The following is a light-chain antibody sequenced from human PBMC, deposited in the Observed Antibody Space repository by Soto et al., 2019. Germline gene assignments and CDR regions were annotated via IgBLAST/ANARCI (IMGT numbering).Light chain of an antibody. CDR1: QSLVYADGNTY. J-gene: IGKJ1*01. Sequence: DVVMTQSPLSLPVTLGQSASISCTSSQSLVYADGNTYLNWLQQRPGQSPRRLIYKVSNRDSGVPDRFSGSGSGTDFTLKISRVEAEDVGVYYCMQATQFPRTFGQGTRWIS. CDR2: KVS. CDR3: MQATQFPRT. V-gene: IGKV2-30*01.